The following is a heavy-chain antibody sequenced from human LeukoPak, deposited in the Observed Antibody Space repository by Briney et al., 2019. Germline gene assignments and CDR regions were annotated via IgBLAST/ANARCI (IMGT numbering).Heavy chain of an antibody. V-gene: IGHV1-8*01. CDR1: GYTFTNYG. CDR3: ARGRIAARRGYFDY. Sequence: ASVKVSCKASGYTFTNYGFNWVRQATGQGLEWMGWMTPNSGNTGYAQKFQGRVTMTRNTSMSTAYMELSSLRSEDTAVYYCARGRIAARRGYFDYWGQGTLVTVSS. CDR2: MTPNSGNT. D-gene: IGHD6-6*01. J-gene: IGHJ4*02.